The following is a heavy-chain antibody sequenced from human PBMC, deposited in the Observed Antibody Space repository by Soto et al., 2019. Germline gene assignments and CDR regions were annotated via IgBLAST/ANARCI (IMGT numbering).Heavy chain of an antibody. CDR1: GYTFTGYY. J-gene: IGHJ4*02. D-gene: IGHD2-2*01. V-gene: IGHV1-2*04. CDR2: INPNSGGT. CDR3: ARNIKLGYCSSTSCLGFDY. Sequence: ASVKVSCKASGYTFTGYYMHWVRQAPGQGLEWMGWINPNSGGTNYAQKFQGWVTMTRDTSISTAYMELSRLRSDDTAVYYCARNIKLGYCSSTSCLGFDYWGQGTLVTVSS.